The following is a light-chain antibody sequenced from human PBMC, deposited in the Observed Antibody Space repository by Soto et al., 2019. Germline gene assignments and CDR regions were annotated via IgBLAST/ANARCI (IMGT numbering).Light chain of an antibody. Sequence: AIRMTQSPSSFSASTGDRVTITCRANQDISSYLAWYQQKPGKAPKLLIYTASTLQSGVPSRFSGSGSGTDFTLTISRLQSEDFAIYYCQQYGGVPYTFGQGTKLEIK. J-gene: IGKJ2*01. CDR1: QDISSY. V-gene: IGKV1-8*01. CDR2: TAS. CDR3: QQYGGVPYT.